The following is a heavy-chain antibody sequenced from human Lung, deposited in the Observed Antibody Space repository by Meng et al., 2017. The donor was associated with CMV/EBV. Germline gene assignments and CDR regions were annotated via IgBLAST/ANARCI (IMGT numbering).Heavy chain of an antibody. Sequence: GGSLRLSCAASGFSFSTYWMHGVRQAPGKGLGWVPRMNRDGSSGSYGDSVKGRFTISRDNGKNTLYLQMNSLGAEDTALYYCARDVVEGSVWLGYWGQGTLVTVSS. J-gene: IGHJ4*02. CDR3: ARDVVEGSVWLGY. CDR2: MNRDGSSG. D-gene: IGHD2-15*01. CDR1: GFSFSTYW. V-gene: IGHV3-74*01.